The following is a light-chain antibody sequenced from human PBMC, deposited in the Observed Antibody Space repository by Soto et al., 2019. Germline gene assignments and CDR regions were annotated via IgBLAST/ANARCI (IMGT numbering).Light chain of an antibody. J-gene: IGLJ3*02. CDR2: EVT. Sequence: ALTQPASVSGSPGQSITISCTGTSSDIGGYNHVSWYQQHPGKAPKLMIFEVTNRPSGISNRFTGSKSGNTASLTISGLQAEDEADYYCSSYTSTSTLGVFGGGTKLTVL. CDR1: SSDIGGYNH. CDR3: SSYTSTSTLGV. V-gene: IGLV2-14*01.